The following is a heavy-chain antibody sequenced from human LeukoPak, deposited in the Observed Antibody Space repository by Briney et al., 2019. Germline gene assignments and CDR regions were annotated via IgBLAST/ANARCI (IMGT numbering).Heavy chain of an antibody. Sequence: GGSLRLSCAASGFTFSSYSMNWVRQAPGVGLEWVSYISSSGSTIYYADSVKGRFTISRDNAKNSLYLQMNSLRAEDTAVYYCARVGACYGGKTVAYWGQGTLVTVSS. V-gene: IGHV3-48*01. CDR2: ISSSGSTI. J-gene: IGHJ4*02. CDR3: ARVGACYGGKTVAY. D-gene: IGHD2-15*01. CDR1: GFTFSSYS.